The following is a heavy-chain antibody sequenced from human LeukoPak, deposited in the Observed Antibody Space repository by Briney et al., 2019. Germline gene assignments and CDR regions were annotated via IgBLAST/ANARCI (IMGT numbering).Heavy chain of an antibody. V-gene: IGHV4-30-4*08. D-gene: IGHD5/OR15-5a*01. J-gene: IGHJ5*02. Sequence: SETLSLTCTVSGGSISSGDYYWSWIRQPPGKGLEWIGYIYYSGSTYYNPSLKSRVTISLDTSKNQFSLRLTSVTAADTAVYYCSRSRSVYETYNWFDPWGQGILVTVSS. CDR3: SRSRSVYETYNWFDP. CDR2: IYYSGST. CDR1: GGSISSGDYY.